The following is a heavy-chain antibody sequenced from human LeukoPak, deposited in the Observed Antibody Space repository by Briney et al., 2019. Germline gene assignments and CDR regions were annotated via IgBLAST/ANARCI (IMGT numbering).Heavy chain of an antibody. J-gene: IGHJ4*02. CDR3: ARGRVDTAMVGPYLFDY. V-gene: IGHV4-31*03. CDR2: IYYSGSN. Sequence: SETLSLTCTVSGCSISSGGYYWSWIRQHPGEGLEWIGYIYYSGSNYYNPSIKSRVTISVDTSKNQFSLKLSSVTAADTAVYYCARGRVDTAMVGPYLFDYWGQGTLVTVSS. CDR1: GCSISSGGYY. D-gene: IGHD5-18*01.